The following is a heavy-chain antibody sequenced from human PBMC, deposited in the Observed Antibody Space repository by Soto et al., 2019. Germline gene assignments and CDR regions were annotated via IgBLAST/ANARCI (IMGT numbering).Heavy chain of an antibody. J-gene: IGHJ6*02. V-gene: IGHV3-33*01. Sequence: QVQLVESGGGVVQPGGSLRLSCAASGFTFSNYGMHWVRQAPGKGLEWVAVIWYDGSNKYYGDSVKGRFTISRDNSKKTLYLQMDSVRAEDTAVYYCARPSYGAPYYSGMDVWGQGTTVTVSS. D-gene: IGHD2-8*01. CDR1: GFTFSNYG. CDR2: IWYDGSNK. CDR3: ARPSYGAPYYSGMDV.